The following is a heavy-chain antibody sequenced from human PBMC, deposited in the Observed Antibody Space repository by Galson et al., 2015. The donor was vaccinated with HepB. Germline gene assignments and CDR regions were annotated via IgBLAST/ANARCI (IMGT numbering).Heavy chain of an antibody. J-gene: IGHJ4*02. CDR2: IIPIFGTA. D-gene: IGHD3-9*01. Sequence: SVKVSCKASGGTFSSYAISWVRQAPGQGLEWMGGIIPIFGTANYAQKFQGRVTITADESTSTAYMELSSLRSEDTAVYYCARDYDILTGYYGEWGQGTLVTVSS. V-gene: IGHV1-69*13. CDR3: ARDYDILTGYYGE. CDR1: GGTFSSYA.